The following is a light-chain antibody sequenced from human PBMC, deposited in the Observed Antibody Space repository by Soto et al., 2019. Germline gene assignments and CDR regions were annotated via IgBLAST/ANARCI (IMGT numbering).Light chain of an antibody. CDR2: GAS. CDR3: QQTYTSRPWT. CDR1: QSINTF. V-gene: IGKV1-39*01. J-gene: IGKJ1*01. Sequence: DIQVTQSPSSLSASVGDRVTTTCRASQSINTFLNWYQQRPGKAPNLLIYGASNLQSGVPSRFSGSGSGTDFTLTISSLQPEDFATYYCQQTYTSRPWTFGRGTKVEIK.